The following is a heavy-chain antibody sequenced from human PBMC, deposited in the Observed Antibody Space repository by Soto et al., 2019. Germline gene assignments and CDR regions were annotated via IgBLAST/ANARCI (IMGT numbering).Heavy chain of an antibody. CDR1: GGTFSSYA. Sequence: SVKVSCKASGGTFSSYAISWVRQAPGQGLEWMGGIIPIFGTATYAQKFQGRVTITADESTSTAYMELSSLRSEDTAVYYCARVGGNYDYYYGMDVWGQGTTVTVSS. V-gene: IGHV1-69*13. J-gene: IGHJ6*02. CDR3: ARVGGNYDYYYGMDV. D-gene: IGHD2-21*02. CDR2: IIPIFGTA.